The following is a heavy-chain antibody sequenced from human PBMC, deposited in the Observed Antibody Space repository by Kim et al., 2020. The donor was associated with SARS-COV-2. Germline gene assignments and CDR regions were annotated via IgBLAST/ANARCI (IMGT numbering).Heavy chain of an antibody. D-gene: IGHD1-26*01. CDR3: ASPWDLRY. CDR2: NGNT. Sequence: NGNTRYSQHFQGRITITTDTSANTAYMELSNLRIEDTAVYYCASPWDLRYWGQGTLVTVSS. J-gene: IGHJ4*02. V-gene: IGHV1-3*01.